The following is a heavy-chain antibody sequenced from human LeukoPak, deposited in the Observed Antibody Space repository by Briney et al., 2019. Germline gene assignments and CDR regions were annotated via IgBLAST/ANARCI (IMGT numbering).Heavy chain of an antibody. D-gene: IGHD3-10*01. Sequence: GGSLRLSCAASGFTWSNYAMTWVRQAPGKGLEWVSVISGNDASTYYADSVKGRFTISRDNSNNTLYLQMNSLRAEDTAVCYCAKGLYFGESLGPCDFWGQGTLVTVSS. CDR3: AKGLYFGESLGPCDF. CDR1: GFTWSNYA. V-gene: IGHV3-23*01. J-gene: IGHJ4*02. CDR2: ISGNDAST.